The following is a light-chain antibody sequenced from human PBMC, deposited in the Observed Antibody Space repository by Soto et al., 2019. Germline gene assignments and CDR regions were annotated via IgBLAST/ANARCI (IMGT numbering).Light chain of an antibody. V-gene: IGLV2-11*01. CDR2: DVS. CDR3: CSYAGSYTFV. CDR1: SSDVGGYNY. J-gene: IGLJ1*01. Sequence: ALTQPGSVTGSPGEGVTISCTRTSSDVGGYNYVSWYQQHPGKAPKLMIYDVSKRPSGVPDRFSGSKSANTASLTISGLQAEDEADYNCCSYAGSYTFVFGTGTKVTVL.